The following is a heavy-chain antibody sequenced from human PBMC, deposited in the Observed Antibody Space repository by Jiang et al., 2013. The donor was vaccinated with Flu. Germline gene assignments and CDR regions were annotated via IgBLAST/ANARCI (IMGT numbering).Heavy chain of an antibody. Sequence: KPTQTLTLTCTFSGFSLSTSGMCVSWIRQPPGKALEWLALIDWDDDKYYSTSLKTRLTISKDTSKNQVVLTMTNMDPVDTATYYCARGAHDYGDYGVGKGVCGGLDVWGQGTTVTVSS. CDR2: IDWDDDK. J-gene: IGHJ6*02. CDR1: GFSLSTSGMC. D-gene: IGHD4-17*01. V-gene: IGHV2-70*01. CDR3: ARGAHDYGDYGVGKGVCGGLDV.